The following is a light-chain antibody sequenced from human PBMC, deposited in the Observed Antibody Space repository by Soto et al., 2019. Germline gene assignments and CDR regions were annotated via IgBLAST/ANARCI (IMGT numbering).Light chain of an antibody. J-gene: IGKJ1*01. CDR1: QSVSSSY. CDR2: GTS. V-gene: IGKV3-20*01. Sequence: IVLTQSPGTLALSPGERATLSCRASQSVSSSYLAWYQQKPGQAHRLLIYGTSSRATAIQDRFSGSGSGTDFTLTIRRLEPEDFAVYYCQQYGSSSWTFGQGTKV. CDR3: QQYGSSSWT.